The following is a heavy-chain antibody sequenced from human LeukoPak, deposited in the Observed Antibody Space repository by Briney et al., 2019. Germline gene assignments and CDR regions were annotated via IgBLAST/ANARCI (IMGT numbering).Heavy chain of an antibody. V-gene: IGHV1-69*13. CDR1: VATVTSYA. J-gene: IGHJ4*02. CDR3: AREGDGVQLWHTQIYFDF. Sequence: SSVKVSCKPSVATVTSYAISCVRQAPGHGPEWMGGIIPIFGTANCAQTIPGRVTITADESTSTAYMELSSLRSEDTAVYYCAREGDGVQLWHTQIYFDFWGQGTLVTVSS. D-gene: IGHD5-18*01. CDR2: IIPIFGTA.